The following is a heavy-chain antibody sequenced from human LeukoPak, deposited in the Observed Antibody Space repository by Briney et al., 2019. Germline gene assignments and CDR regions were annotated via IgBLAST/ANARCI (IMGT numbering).Heavy chain of an antibody. Sequence: GSLRLSCAASGFTFSSYSMNWVRQAPGKGLEWVSSISSSSSYIYYADSVKGRFTISRDNAKNSLYLQMNSLRAEDTAVYYCARDRPDSSGYYLLDAFDIWGQGTMVTVSS. CDR3: ARDRPDSSGYYLLDAFDI. CDR2: ISSSSSYI. D-gene: IGHD3-22*01. CDR1: GFTFSSYS. J-gene: IGHJ3*02. V-gene: IGHV3-21*01.